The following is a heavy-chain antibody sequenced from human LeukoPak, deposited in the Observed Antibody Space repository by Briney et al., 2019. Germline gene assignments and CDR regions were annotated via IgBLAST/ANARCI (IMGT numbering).Heavy chain of an antibody. D-gene: IGHD3-10*01. Sequence: ASVKVSCKVSGYTLTELSMHWVRQAPGKGLEWMGGFDPEDGETIYAQKFQGRVTMTEDTSTDTAYMELSSLRSEDTAVYYCATVASYITMVRGGDWFDPWSQGTLVTVSS. J-gene: IGHJ5*02. CDR1: GYTLTELS. CDR3: ATVASYITMVRGGDWFDP. CDR2: FDPEDGET. V-gene: IGHV1-24*01.